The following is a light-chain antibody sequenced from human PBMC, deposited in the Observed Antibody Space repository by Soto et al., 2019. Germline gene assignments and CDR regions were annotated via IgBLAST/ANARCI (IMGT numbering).Light chain of an antibody. CDR3: QQDNNWSPYA. J-gene: IGKJ2*01. CDR2: AAS. V-gene: IGKV3-15*01. CDR1: QSVSGN. Sequence: ETVMTQSPATLSVSPGERAILSCRASQSVSGNLAWYQQKPGQAPRLLIYAASSRAAGIPPRFSGSGSWTEFTLTISSLQSYEFAVYYCQQDNNWSPYAFDQGTKLEIK.